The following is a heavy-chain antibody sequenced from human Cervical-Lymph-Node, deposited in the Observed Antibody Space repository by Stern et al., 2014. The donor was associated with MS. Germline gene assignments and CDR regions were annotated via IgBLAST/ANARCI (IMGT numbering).Heavy chain of an antibody. J-gene: IGHJ6*02. Sequence: EVQLVESGGGLVQPGRSLRLSCAASGFTFDDYAMHWVRQVPGKGLEWVAGISWNSYSIEYADSVKGRFTISRDNADNSLYLQMDSLRADDTALYYCAKDIIAAAGTGFMDGMDVWGQGTTVTVSS. V-gene: IGHV3-9*01. CDR2: ISWNSYSI. D-gene: IGHD6-13*01. CDR1: GFTFDDYA. CDR3: AKDIIAAAGTGFMDGMDV.